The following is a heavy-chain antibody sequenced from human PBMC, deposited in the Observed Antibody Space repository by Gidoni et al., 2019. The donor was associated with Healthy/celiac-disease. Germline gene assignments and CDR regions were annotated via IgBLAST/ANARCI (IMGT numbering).Heavy chain of an antibody. CDR2: MNTNSGNT. Sequence: QVQLVQSGAEVKKPGASVTVSCKASGYPFTSYDINWVRQATGQGLEWMGWMNTNSGNTGYAQKFQGRVTMTRKTSISTAYMELSSLRSEDTAVYYCATCRYSSSSNFDYWGQGTLVTVSS. CDR3: ATCRYSSSSNFDY. J-gene: IGHJ4*02. CDR1: GYPFTSYD. V-gene: IGHV1-8*01. D-gene: IGHD6-6*01.